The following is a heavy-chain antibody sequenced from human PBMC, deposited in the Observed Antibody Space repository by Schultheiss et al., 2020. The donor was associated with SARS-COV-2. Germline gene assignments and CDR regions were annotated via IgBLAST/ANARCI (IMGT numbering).Heavy chain of an antibody. J-gene: IGHJ6*02. D-gene: IGHD6-13*01. CDR3: ARDPAAAGSVDRMDV. Sequence: GASLKISCAASGFTFSSYSMNWVRQAPGKGLEWVSSISSSSSYIYYADSVKGRFTISRDNAKNSLYLQMNSLRAEDTAVYYCARDPAAAGSVDRMDVWGQGTTVTVSS. V-gene: IGHV3-21*01. CDR1: GFTFSSYS. CDR2: ISSSSSYI.